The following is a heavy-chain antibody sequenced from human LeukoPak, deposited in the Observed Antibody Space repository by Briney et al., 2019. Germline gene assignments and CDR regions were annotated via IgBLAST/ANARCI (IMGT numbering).Heavy chain of an antibody. D-gene: IGHD3-22*01. CDR3: ARDGGYYYDSSGYYYVPTYFDY. CDR2: INPIFGST. CDR1: GYTLTSNY. Sequence: ASVKVSCKAFGYTLTSNYMHWVRQAPGQGLEWMGIINPIFGSTSYAQKFQGRVTITRDTSTSTVYMELSSLRSEDTAVYYCARDGGYYYDSSGYYYVPTYFDYWGQGTLVTVSS. V-gene: IGHV1-46*01. J-gene: IGHJ4*02.